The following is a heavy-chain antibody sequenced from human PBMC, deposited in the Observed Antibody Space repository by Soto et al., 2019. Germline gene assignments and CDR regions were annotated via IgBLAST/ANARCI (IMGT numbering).Heavy chain of an antibody. CDR1: GFTFSTYN. CDR3: ARDPNIVLVPAALRSYYYYYGMDV. Sequence: GSLRLSCAASGFTFSTYNMNWVRQAPGKGLEWVSYISDSSSTIHYADSVKGRFTIFRDNAKNSLYLQMNSLRAEDTAVYYCARDPNIVLVPAALRSYYYYYGMDVWGQGTTVTVSS. J-gene: IGHJ6*02. CDR2: ISDSSSTI. V-gene: IGHV3-48*01. D-gene: IGHD2-2*01.